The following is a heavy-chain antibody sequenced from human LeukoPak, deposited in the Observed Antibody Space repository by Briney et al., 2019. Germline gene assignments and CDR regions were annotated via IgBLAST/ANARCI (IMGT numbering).Heavy chain of an antibody. CDR3: ARLSASVGSSLVTWFDP. D-gene: IGHD6-13*01. J-gene: IGHJ5*02. CDR1: GGSISSYY. Sequence: SETLSLTCTVSGGSISSYYWSWIRQPAGKGLEWIGRIYTSGSTNYNPSLKSRVTMSVDTSKNQFSLKLRSLTAADTAVYYCARLSASVGSSLVTWFDPWGQGTLVTVSS. V-gene: IGHV4-4*07. CDR2: IYTSGST.